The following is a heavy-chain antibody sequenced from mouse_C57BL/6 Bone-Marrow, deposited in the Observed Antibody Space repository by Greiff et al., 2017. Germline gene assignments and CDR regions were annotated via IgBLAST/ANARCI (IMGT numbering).Heavy chain of an antibody. Sequence: QVTLKESGPGILQPSQTLSLTCSFSGFSLSTFGMGVGWIRQPSGKGLEWLAHIWWDDDKYYNPALKSRLTISKDTSKNQVFLKIANVDTADTATYYCARMRVIYYYGSTLYAMDYWGQGTSATVSS. V-gene: IGHV8-8*01. D-gene: IGHD1-1*01. CDR3: ARMRVIYYYGSTLYAMDY. CDR1: GFSLSTFGMG. J-gene: IGHJ4*01. CDR2: IWWDDDK.